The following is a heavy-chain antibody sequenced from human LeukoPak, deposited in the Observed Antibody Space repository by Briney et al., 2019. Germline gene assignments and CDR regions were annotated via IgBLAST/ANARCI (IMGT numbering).Heavy chain of an antibody. V-gene: IGHV4-4*02. Sequence: SETLSLTCAVSGDSISSSNWWSWVRQPPGKGLEWIGEIYHSGSTNYNPSLKSRVTISVDKSKNQFSLKLSSVTAADTAVYYCARESGYDSSRTDAFDIWGLGTMVTVSS. CDR2: IYHSGST. CDR3: ARESGYDSSRTDAFDI. CDR1: GDSISSSNW. D-gene: IGHD3-22*01. J-gene: IGHJ3*02.